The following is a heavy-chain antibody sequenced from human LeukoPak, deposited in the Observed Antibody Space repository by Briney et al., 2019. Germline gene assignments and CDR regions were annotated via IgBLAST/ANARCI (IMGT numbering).Heavy chain of an antibody. J-gene: IGHJ4*02. CDR1: GGAITSTNW. V-gene: IGHV4-4*02. CDR2: VYRDGRT. CDR3: ARATLKAYPPRY. Sequence: SGTLSLTCAVSGGAITSTNWWTWVRQPPGKGLEWIGEVYRDGRTNYNSSLKSRVTISVDKSRNQFSLKLNSVTAADTAVYYCARATLKAYPPRYWGQGTLVTVSS.